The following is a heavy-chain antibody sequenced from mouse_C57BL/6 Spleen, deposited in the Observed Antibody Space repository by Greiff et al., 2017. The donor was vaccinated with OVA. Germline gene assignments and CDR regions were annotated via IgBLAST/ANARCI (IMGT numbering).Heavy chain of an antibody. CDR1: GYTFTDYY. J-gene: IGHJ4*01. CDR2: INPNNGGT. CDR3: ARTTVVAYYYAMDY. V-gene: IGHV1-26*01. D-gene: IGHD1-1*01. Sequence: EVKLQESGPELVKPGASVKISCKASGYTFTDYYMNWVKQSHGKSLEWIGDINPNNGGTSYNQKFKGKATLTVDKSSSTAYMELRSLTSEDSAVYYCARTTVVAYYYAMDYWGQGTSVTVSS.